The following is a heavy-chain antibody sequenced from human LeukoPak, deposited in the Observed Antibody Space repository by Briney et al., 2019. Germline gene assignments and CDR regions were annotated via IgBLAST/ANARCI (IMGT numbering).Heavy chain of an antibody. J-gene: IGHJ4*02. CDR1: GGSISSYY. CDR3: ARDDVFGEVGYFDY. CDR2: IYTSGST. D-gene: IGHD3-10*01. V-gene: IGHV4-4*07. Sequence: KPSETLSLTCTVSGGSISSYYWSWIRQPAGKGLEWIGRIYTSGSTNYNPSLKSRVTMSVDTSKNQFSLKLSSVTAADTAVYYCARDDVFGEVGYFDYWGQGTLVTVSS.